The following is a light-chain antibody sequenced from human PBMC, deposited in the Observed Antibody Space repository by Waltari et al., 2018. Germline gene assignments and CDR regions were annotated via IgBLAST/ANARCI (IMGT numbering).Light chain of an antibody. CDR3: HQYHNWPLYT. CDR2: GAS. V-gene: IGKV3-15*01. CDR1: QSVSSS. J-gene: IGKJ2*01. Sequence: MVLTQSPATLSLSPGERATLSCRASQSVSSSLAWYQQKPGQAPRLLIYGASTGATGIPARFSGSGSGTEFTLTISSLQSEDSAVYYCHQYHNWPLYTFGQGTKLEIK.